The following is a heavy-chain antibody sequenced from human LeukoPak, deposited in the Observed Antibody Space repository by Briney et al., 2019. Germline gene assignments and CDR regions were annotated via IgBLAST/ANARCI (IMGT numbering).Heavy chain of an antibody. CDR2: TYYRSKWYN. J-gene: IGHJ3*01. D-gene: IGHD6-25*01. Sequence: SQTLSLTCAISGDSVSSNSATWNWIRQSPSRGLEWLGRTYYRSKWYNDFALSVKSRITVNPDTSKNQFSLQLNSVTSEDTAVYYCARGRASAFDVWGQGTMVTVSS. CDR3: ARGRASAFDV. CDR1: GDSVSSNSAT. V-gene: IGHV6-1*01.